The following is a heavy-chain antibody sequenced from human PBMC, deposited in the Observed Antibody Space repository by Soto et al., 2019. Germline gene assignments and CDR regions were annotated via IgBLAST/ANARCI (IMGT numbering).Heavy chain of an antibody. D-gene: IGHD3-16*02. V-gene: IGHV3-23*01. J-gene: IGHJ4*02. CDR1: GFTFSSYA. CDR3: AKAIIMITFGGVIENFDY. CDR2: ISGSGGST. Sequence: GGSLRLSCAASGFTFSSYAMSWVRQAPGKGLEWVSAISGSGGSTYYADSVKGRFTISRDNSKNTLYLQMNSLRAEDTAVYYCAKAIIMITFGGVIENFDYWGQGTLVTVSS.